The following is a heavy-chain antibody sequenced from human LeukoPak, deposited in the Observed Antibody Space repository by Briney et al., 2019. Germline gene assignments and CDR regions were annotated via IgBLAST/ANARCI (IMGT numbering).Heavy chain of an antibody. D-gene: IGHD1-26*01. V-gene: IGHV1-69*01. J-gene: IGHJ5*02. Sequence: SVKVSRKASGGTFSSYAISWVRQAPGQGLEWMGGIIPIFGTANYAQKFQGRVTITADESTSTAYMELSSLRSEDTAVYYCARDLLEVGATERNWFDPWGQGTLVTVSS. CDR2: IIPIFGTA. CDR1: GGTFSSYA. CDR3: ARDLLEVGATERNWFDP.